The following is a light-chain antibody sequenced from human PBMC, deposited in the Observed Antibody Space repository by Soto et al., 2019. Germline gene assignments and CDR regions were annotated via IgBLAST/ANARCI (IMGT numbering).Light chain of an antibody. CDR2: AAS. CDR1: QSISSY. CDR3: QQRYSTPLT. V-gene: IGKV1-39*01. J-gene: IGKJ1*01. Sequence: IQMTQSPTSLSASVGHRVTITCWASQSISSYLNWYQQKPGKAPKLLIYAASSLQSGVPSRFSGIGSGTDVTLTISSLQNEDGATYDCQQRYSTPLTVGQGTKV.